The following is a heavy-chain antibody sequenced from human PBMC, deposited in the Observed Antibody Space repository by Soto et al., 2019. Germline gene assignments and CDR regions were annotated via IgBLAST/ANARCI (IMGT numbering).Heavy chain of an antibody. V-gene: IGHV3-74*01. CDR3: ASVSEYCNHRDPHAYPARRTLDLGSAGM. CDR2: INSDESST. J-gene: IGHJ6*01. Sequence: GGSLRLSCAASGFTFNRYWMHWVRQAPGKGLVWVSRINSDESSTSYADSVKGRFTISRDNAKNTLYLQMNSLRVEDTAVYFCASVSEYCNHRDPHAYPARRTLDLGSAGM. D-gene: IGHD6-6*01. CDR1: GFTFNRYW.